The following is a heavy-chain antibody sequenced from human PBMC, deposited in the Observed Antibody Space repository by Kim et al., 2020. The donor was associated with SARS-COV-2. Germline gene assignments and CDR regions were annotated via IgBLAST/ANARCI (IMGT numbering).Heavy chain of an antibody. CDR3: ARDPYRGGYNWFDP. J-gene: IGHJ5*02. Sequence: AQKFQGRVNMTRDASTSTVYMELSSLRSEDTAVYYCARDPYRGGYNWFDPWGQGTLVTVSS. D-gene: IGHD1-1*01. V-gene: IGHV1-46*01.